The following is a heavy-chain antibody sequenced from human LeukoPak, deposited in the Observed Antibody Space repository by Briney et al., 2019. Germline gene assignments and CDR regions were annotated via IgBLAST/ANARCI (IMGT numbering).Heavy chain of an antibody. CDR1: GINFNTNW. V-gene: IGHV3-7*01. J-gene: IGHJ6*02. D-gene: IGHD3-22*01. Sequence: GGSLRLSCAASGINFNTNWMSWVRQAPGKGLEWVANIKEDGSEKYYVDSVKGRFTISRDNAMNSLYLQMNSLRDEDTAMYYCARVGYYESSGYYSRPTYYYYGMDVWGQGTTVTVSS. CDR3: ARVGYYESSGYYSRPTYYYYGMDV. CDR2: IKEDGSEK.